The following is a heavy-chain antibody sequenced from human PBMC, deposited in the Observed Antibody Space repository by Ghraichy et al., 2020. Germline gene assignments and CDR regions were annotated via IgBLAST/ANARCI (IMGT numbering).Heavy chain of an antibody. CDR2: ISAYNGNT. D-gene: IGHD2-21*02. Sequence: ASVKVSCKASGYTFTSYGISWVRQAPGQGLEWMGWISAYNGNTNYAQKLQGRVTMTTDTSTSTAYMELRSLRSDDTAVYYCAREMAYCGGDCPSIFGYWGQGTLVTVSS. CDR3: AREMAYCGGDCPSIFGY. CDR1: GYTFTSYG. V-gene: IGHV1-18*04. J-gene: IGHJ4*02.